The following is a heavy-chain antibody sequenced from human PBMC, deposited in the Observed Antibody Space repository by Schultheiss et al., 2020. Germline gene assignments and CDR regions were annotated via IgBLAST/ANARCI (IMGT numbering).Heavy chain of an antibody. CDR3: AHLPTYSSGLTLAN. Sequence: SGPTLVKPTQTLTLTCTFSGFSLSTSGMRVSWIRQPPGKALEWLARIDWDDDKYYSTSLKTRLTISKDTSKNQVVLTMTNMDPVDTATYYCAHLPTYSSGLTLANWGQGTLVTVSS. J-gene: IGHJ4*02. CDR2: IDWDDDK. V-gene: IGHV2-70*12. CDR1: GFSLSTSGMR. D-gene: IGHD6-19*01.